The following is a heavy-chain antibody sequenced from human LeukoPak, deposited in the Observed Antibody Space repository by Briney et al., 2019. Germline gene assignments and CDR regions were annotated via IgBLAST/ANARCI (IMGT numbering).Heavy chain of an antibody. D-gene: IGHD3-10*01. J-gene: IGHJ4*02. CDR3: ASRGPGHGSGSRPREFDY. V-gene: IGHV3-48*04. CDR1: GFTFSSYS. CDR2: ISSSSSTI. Sequence: TGGSLRLSCAASGFTFSSYSMNWVRQAPGKGLEWVSYISSSSSTIYYADSVKGRFTISRDNAKNSLYLQMNSLRAEDTAVYYCASRGPGHGSGSRPREFDYWGQGTLVTVSS.